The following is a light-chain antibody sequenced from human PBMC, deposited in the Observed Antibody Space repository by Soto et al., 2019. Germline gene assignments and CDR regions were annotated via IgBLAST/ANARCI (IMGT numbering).Light chain of an antibody. CDR1: QSVTSY. Sequence: EIVLTQSPATLSLSPGERATLSCRASQSVTSYLAWYQQKPGQAPRLLIYDVFNRATGIPARFSGSGSGTDFTLTISSLEPEDFVVYYCQQRSNWPLTFGGGTKVDIK. V-gene: IGKV3-11*01. J-gene: IGKJ4*01. CDR2: DVF. CDR3: QQRSNWPLT.